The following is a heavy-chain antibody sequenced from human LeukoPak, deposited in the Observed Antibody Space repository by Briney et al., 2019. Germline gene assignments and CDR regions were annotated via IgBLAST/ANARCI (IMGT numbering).Heavy chain of an antibody. V-gene: IGHV3-30*18. CDR1: GFTFSSYG. D-gene: IGHD6-19*01. CDR2: ISYDGSNK. J-gene: IGHJ4*02. Sequence: PGGSLRLSCAASGFTFSSYGMHWVRQAPGKGLEWVAVISYDGSNKYYADSVKGRFTISRDNSKNTLYLQMNSLRAEDTAVYYCAKDVSTGWQWLATGGFDYWGQGTLVTVSS. CDR3: AKDVSTGWQWLATGGFDY.